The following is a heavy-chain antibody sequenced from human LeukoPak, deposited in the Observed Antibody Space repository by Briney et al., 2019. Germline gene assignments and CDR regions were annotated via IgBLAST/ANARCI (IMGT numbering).Heavy chain of an antibody. V-gene: IGHV3-7*01. CDR3: ARDRGSSGWYEFDY. Sequence: ARSLRLSCAASGFTSSSYWMSWVRQAPGKGLEWVANIKQDGSEKYYLESVKGRFNISRDNAKNSLYLQMNSLRAEDTAVYYCARDRGSSGWYEFDYWGQGTLVTASS. CDR2: IKQDGSEK. J-gene: IGHJ4*02. D-gene: IGHD6-19*01. CDR1: GFTSSSYW.